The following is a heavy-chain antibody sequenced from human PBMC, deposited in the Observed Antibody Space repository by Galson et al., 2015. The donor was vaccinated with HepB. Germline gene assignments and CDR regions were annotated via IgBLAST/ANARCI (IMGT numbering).Heavy chain of an antibody. D-gene: IGHD2-2*01. CDR2: ISYDGSNK. Sequence: LRLSCAASGFTFSSYAMHWIRQAPGKGLEWVAVISYDGSNKYYADSVKGRFTISRDNSKNTLYLQMNSLRAEDTAVYYCARDRVFVVVPAAIHYWGQGTLVTVSS. J-gene: IGHJ4*02. CDR1: GFTFSSYA. V-gene: IGHV3-30-3*01. CDR3: ARDRVFVVVPAAIHY.